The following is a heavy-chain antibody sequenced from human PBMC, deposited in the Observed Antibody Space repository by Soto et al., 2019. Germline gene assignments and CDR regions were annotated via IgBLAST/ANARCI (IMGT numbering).Heavy chain of an antibody. J-gene: IGHJ5*02. Sequence: VGSLRLSCAASGFTFSSYGMHWVRQAPGKGLEWVAVIWYDGSNKYYADSVKGRFTISRDNSKNTLYLQMNSLRAEDTAVYYCARDFYHFWSGHIGGLDPWGQGTLVTV. CDR1: GFTFSSYG. D-gene: IGHD3-3*01. V-gene: IGHV3-33*01. CDR3: ARDFYHFWSGHIGGLDP. CDR2: IWYDGSNK.